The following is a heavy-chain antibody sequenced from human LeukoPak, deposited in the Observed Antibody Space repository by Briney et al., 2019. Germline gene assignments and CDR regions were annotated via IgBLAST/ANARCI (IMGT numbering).Heavy chain of an antibody. Sequence: GGSLRLSCAASGFTFSNYWMHWVRQAPGKGLVWVSRINTDGSRITYADSVKGRFTISRDNAMNTVYLQMNSLRAEDTAVYYCARVLSGSWDWFDPWGQGTLVSVSS. J-gene: IGHJ5*02. D-gene: IGHD3-22*01. CDR1: GFTFSNYW. CDR2: INTDGSRI. CDR3: ARVLSGSWDWFDP. V-gene: IGHV3-74*01.